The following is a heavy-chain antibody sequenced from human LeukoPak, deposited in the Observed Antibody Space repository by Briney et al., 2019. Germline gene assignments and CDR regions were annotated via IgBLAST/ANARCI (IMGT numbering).Heavy chain of an antibody. CDR3: ARETREYSGYDFDY. J-gene: IGHJ4*02. CDR1: GFTFSSYA. CDR2: ISYDGSNK. Sequence: PGGSLRLSCAASGFTFSSYAMHWVRQAPGKGLEWVAVISYDGSNKYYADSVKGRFTISRDNAKNSLYLQMNSLRAEDTAVYYCARETREYSGYDFDYWGQGTLVTVSS. V-gene: IGHV3-30*04. D-gene: IGHD5-12*01.